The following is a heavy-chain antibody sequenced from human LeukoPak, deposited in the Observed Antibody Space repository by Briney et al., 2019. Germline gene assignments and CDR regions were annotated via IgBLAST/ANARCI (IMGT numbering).Heavy chain of an antibody. CDR1: GFTFSTYA. Sequence: GGSLRLSCAASGFTFSTYAMTWVRQAPGKGLEWISTISSGSYGTSYYADSVKGRFTISRDNSQNTVYLQMNSLRAEDTAVYYCLKHYYDSSGYLSAFDIWGQGTMVAVSS. CDR2: ISSGSYGTS. J-gene: IGHJ3*02. D-gene: IGHD3-22*01. V-gene: IGHV3-23*01. CDR3: LKHYYDSSGYLSAFDI.